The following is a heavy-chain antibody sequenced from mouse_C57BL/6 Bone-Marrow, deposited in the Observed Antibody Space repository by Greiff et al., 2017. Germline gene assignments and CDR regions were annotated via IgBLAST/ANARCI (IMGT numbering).Heavy chain of an antibody. CDR3: ARYGTRGYAMDY. D-gene: IGHD4-1*01. CDR1: GYAFSSYW. Sequence: VQLQQSGAELVKPGASVKISCKASGYAFSSYWMNWVKQRPGKGLEWIGQIYPGDGDTNYNGKFKGKATLTADKSSSTAYMQLSSLTSEDSAVYFCARYGTRGYAMDYWGQGTSVTVSS. V-gene: IGHV1-80*01. J-gene: IGHJ4*01. CDR2: IYPGDGDT.